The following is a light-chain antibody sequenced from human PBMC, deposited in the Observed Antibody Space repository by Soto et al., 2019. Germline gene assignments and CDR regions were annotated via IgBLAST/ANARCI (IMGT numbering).Light chain of an antibody. J-gene: IGLJ3*02. CDR2: DVS. CDR3: SSFRIDTLWV. CDR1: SSDVGGYNY. Sequence: QSALTQPASVSGSPGQSITISCAGSSSDVGGYNYVSWYQQHPGKAPKLIIYDVSNRPSGVSSRFSGSKSGNTASLTISGLQAEDEADYYCSSFRIDTLWVFGGGTKLTVL. V-gene: IGLV2-14*01.